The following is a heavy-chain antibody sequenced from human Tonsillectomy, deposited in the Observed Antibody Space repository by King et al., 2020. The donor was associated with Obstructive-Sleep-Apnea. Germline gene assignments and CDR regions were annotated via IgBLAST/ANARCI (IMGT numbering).Heavy chain of an antibody. J-gene: IGHJ4*02. Sequence: QLQESGPGLVKPSETLSLTCIVSGVFITSFGYYLVWVRHSPGKGLEWLASIYSDGTTYYNPSLRTQMFISCDPSKNQFSLRLRSVSAADTAVYYCATEAGVRGSRYFDFWGQGMLVSVSS. CDR1: GVFITSFGYY. CDR3: ATEAGVRGSRYFDF. CDR2: IYSDGTT. V-gene: IGHV4-39*01. D-gene: IGHD3-10*01.